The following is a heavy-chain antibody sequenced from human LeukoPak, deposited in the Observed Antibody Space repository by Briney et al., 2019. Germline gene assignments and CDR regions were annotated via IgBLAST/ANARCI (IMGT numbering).Heavy chain of an antibody. D-gene: IGHD3-9*01. CDR3: ARDYYDILTGYRGLYYFDY. CDR2: IKQDGSEK. CDR1: GLTFSDYY. Sequence: GGSLRLSCAASGLTFSDYYMSWVRQAPGKGLEWVANIKQDGSEKYYVDSVKGRFTISRDNAKNSLYLQMNSLRAEDTAVYYCARDYYDILTGYRGLYYFDYWGQGTLVTVSS. J-gene: IGHJ4*02. V-gene: IGHV3-7*01.